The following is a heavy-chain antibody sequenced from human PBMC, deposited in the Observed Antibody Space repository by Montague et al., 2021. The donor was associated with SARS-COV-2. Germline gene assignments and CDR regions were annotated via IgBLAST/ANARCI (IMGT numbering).Heavy chain of an antibody. CDR3: ARVPDPMRFHSDASEYYSYFDS. V-gene: IGHV4-38-2*02. Sequence: SETLSLTCTVSGYSITNGYYWAWIRQPPGKGLEWIGMIYHSGDSYYNPSLKSRVTISVDTSKNQFSLRLSDVSVADTALYYCARVPDPMRFHSDASEYYSYFDSWGQGALVTVSS. J-gene: IGHJ4*02. CDR1: GYSITNGYY. D-gene: IGHD2/OR15-2a*01. CDR2: IYHSGDS.